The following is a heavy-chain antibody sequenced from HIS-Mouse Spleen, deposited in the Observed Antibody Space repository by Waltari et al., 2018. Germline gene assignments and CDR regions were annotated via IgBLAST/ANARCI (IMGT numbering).Heavy chain of an antibody. J-gene: IGHJ4*02. Sequence: QVQLVESGGGVVQPGRSLRLSCAASGFTFSSYGMHWVRQAPGKGLEWVAVIGYDGSNKYYADSVKGRFTISRDNSKNTLYLQMNSLRAEDTAVYYCAKASVGYCSGGSCYFDYWGQGTLVTVSS. D-gene: IGHD2-15*01. CDR2: IGYDGSNK. V-gene: IGHV3-33*06. CDR1: GFTFSSYG. CDR3: AKASVGYCSGGSCYFDY.